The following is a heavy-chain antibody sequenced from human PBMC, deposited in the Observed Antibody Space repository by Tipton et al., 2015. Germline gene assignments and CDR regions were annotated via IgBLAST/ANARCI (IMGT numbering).Heavy chain of an antibody. CDR1: GYSISSDYY. Sequence: LRLSCDVSGYSISSDYYWGWIRQPPGKGLEWIGSISHSGNTYYNPSLKSRVTMSRDTSKNQFSLKLTSVTAADTAVYYCACQDYDSLTRDYQTVDYGGQGTRVSVSS. CDR3: ACQDYDSLTRDYQTVDY. CDR2: ISHSGNT. J-gene: IGHJ4*02. D-gene: IGHD3-9*01. V-gene: IGHV4-38-2*01.